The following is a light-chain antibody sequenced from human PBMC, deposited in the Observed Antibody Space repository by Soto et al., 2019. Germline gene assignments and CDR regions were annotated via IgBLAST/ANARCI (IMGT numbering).Light chain of an antibody. J-gene: IGLJ1*01. Sequence: QSVLTQPPSASGSPGQSVTISCTGTSSDVGGYNYDSWYQQHPGKAPKLLIYEVSKRPSGVPDRFSGSKSGNTASLTVSGLQAEDEADYYCNSYADSNNFVFGSGTKVTVL. V-gene: IGLV2-8*01. CDR2: EVS. CDR3: NSYADSNNFV. CDR1: SSDVGGYNY.